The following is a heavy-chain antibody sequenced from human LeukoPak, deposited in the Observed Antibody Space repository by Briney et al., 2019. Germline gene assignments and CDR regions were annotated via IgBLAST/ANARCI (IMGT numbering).Heavy chain of an antibody. D-gene: IGHD5-24*01. V-gene: IGHV3-53*01. CDR2: IHNGGST. J-gene: IGHJ2*01. CDR1: GFTVSSNY. Sequence: GGSLRLSCAASGFTVSSNYMSWVRQAPGKGLEWVSVIHNGGSTYYADSVKGRFTISRDNSKNTLYLQMNSLRAEDTAVYYCAREVVRDGYNVYWYFDLWGRGTLVTVSS. CDR3: AREVVRDGYNVYWYFDL.